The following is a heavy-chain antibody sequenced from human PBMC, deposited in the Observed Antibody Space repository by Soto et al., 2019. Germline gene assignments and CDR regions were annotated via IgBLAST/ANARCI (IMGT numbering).Heavy chain of an antibody. D-gene: IGHD3-3*01. CDR3: ARGHYDFWSGYFATIDY. J-gene: IGHJ4*02. Sequence: LSLTCTVSGGSISNYYWSWIRQPPGKGLEWIGYIHYSGNTKYNPSLKGRVTISADTSKDQFSLKLTSVTAADTAVYYCARGHYDFWSGYFATIDYWGQGTLVTVSS. CDR2: IHYSGNT. V-gene: IGHV4-59*08. CDR1: GGSISNYY.